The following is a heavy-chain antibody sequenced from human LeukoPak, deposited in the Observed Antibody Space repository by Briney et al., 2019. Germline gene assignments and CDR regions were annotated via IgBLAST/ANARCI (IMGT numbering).Heavy chain of an antibody. D-gene: IGHD6-19*01. V-gene: IGHV3-43*01. Sequence: TGGSLRLSCAASGFTFDDYTMHWVRQAPGKGLEWVSLISWDGGSTYYADSVKGRFTISRDNSKNSLYLQMNSLRTEDTALYYCAKDMGLSSGWYGLFDYWGQGTLVTVSS. J-gene: IGHJ4*02. CDR2: ISWDGGST. CDR1: GFTFDDYT. CDR3: AKDMGLSSGWYGLFDY.